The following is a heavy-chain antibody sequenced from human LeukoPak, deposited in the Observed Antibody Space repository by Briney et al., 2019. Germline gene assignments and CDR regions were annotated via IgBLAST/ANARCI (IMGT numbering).Heavy chain of an antibody. CDR3: ARDLATMIVVASYLGY. D-gene: IGHD3-22*01. CDR1: GYTFTSYY. Sequence: ASVKVSCKAPGYTFTSYYMHWVRQAPGQGLEWMGIINPSGGSTSYAQKFQGRVTMTRDTSTSTVYMELSSLRSEDTAVYYCARDLATMIVVASYLGYWGQGTLVTVSS. J-gene: IGHJ4*02. CDR2: INPSGGST. V-gene: IGHV1-46*01.